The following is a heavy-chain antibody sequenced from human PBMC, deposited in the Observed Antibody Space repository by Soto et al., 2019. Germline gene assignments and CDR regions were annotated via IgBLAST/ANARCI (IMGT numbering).Heavy chain of an antibody. J-gene: IGHJ4*02. CDR1: GFTFSSYA. CDR2: ISGSGGST. Sequence: GGSLRLSCAASGFTFSSYAMSWVRQAPGKGLEWVSAISGSGGSTYYADSVKGRFTISRDNSKNTLYLQMNSLRAEDTAVYYCAKDLSLGYCSSTSCYGRSGWGQGTLVTVS. D-gene: IGHD2-2*01. CDR3: AKDLSLGYCSSTSCYGRSG. V-gene: IGHV3-23*01.